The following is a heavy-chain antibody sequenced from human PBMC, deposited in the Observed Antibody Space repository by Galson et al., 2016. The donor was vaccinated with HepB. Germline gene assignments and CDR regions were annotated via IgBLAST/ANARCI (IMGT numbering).Heavy chain of an antibody. CDR3: ARPKWELQDAFDI. D-gene: IGHD1-26*01. CDR1: GGSISSSRFH. CDR2: IYYSGST. V-gene: IGHV4-39*01. Sequence: SETLSLTCTVSGGSISSSRFHWGWIRQPPGKGLEWIGSIYYSGSTYYNPSLKSRVTISVDTSKNQFSLKLNSVTAADTAVYYCARPKWELQDAFDIWGQGTMVTVSS. J-gene: IGHJ3*02.